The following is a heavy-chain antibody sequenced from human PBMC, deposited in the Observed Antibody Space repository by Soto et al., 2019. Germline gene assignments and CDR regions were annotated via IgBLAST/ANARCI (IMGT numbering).Heavy chain of an antibody. CDR3: TRARAKKVLRFLEWLLWPYGMDV. J-gene: IGHJ6*02. D-gene: IGHD3-3*01. CDR1: GFTFGDYA. V-gene: IGHV3-49*03. CDR2: IRSKAYGGTT. Sequence: GGSLRLSCTASGFTFGDYAMSWFRQAPGKGLEWVGFIRSKAYGGTTEYAASVKGRFTISRDDSKSIAYLQMNSLKTEDTAVYYCTRARAKKVLRFLEWLLWPYGMDVWGQGTTVTV.